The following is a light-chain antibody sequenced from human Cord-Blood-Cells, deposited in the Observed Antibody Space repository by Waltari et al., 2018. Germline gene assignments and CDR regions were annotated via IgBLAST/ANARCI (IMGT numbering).Light chain of an antibody. CDR2: GAS. J-gene: IGKJ1*01. CDR3: QQYNNWPSWT. Sequence: EIVMTQSPATLSVSPGERATLSCRASQSVSSNLAWYRQKPGQAPRLLICGASPRASGVPARYSGSGYGTEFTLTISSVQSEDFAVHYCQQYNNWPSWTFGQGTKVEIK. V-gene: IGKV3-15*01. CDR1: QSVSSN.